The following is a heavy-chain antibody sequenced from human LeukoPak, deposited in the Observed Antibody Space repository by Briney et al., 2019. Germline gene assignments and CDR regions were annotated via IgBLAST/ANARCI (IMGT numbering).Heavy chain of an antibody. CDR1: GYSFTSYW. J-gene: IGHJ5*02. D-gene: IGHD2-15*01. V-gene: IGHV5-51*01. Sequence: GESLKISCKGPGYSFTSYWIGWVRQMPGKGLEWMGIIYPGDSDTRYSPSFQGQVTISADKSISTAYLQWSSLKASDTAMYYCARGYCSGGSCFNWFDPWGQGALVTVSS. CDR2: IYPGDSDT. CDR3: ARGYCSGGSCFNWFDP.